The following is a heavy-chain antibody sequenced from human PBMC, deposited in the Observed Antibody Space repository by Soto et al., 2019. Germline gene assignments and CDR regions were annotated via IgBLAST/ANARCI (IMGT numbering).Heavy chain of an antibody. V-gene: IGHV3-11*01. D-gene: IGHD4-4*01. J-gene: IGHJ4*02. CDR2: ISSSGGTI. Sequence: GSLRLSCAVSGFTFSDYSMSWIRQAPGKGLEWVSYISSSGGTIYYAGSVKGRFTISRDNAKNSLYLQMSSLRAEDTALYYCARDRNSNYKFDFWGQGTLVTVST. CDR1: GFTFSDYS. CDR3: ARDRNSNYKFDF.